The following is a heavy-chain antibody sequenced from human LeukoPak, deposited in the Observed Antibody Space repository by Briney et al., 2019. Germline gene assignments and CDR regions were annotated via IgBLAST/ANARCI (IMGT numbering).Heavy chain of an antibody. Sequence: PAGGSLRLSCAASGFTFSSYSMNWVRQAPGKGLEWVANIKEDGSDKNYVESMKGRYTISRDNAQNSLYLQMNRLGVEDTAVYYCARDAGYGYDRFDYWGQGTQVTVSS. CDR3: ARDAGYGYDRFDY. D-gene: IGHD5-18*01. CDR1: GFTFSSYS. V-gene: IGHV3-7*01. J-gene: IGHJ4*02. CDR2: IKEDGSDK.